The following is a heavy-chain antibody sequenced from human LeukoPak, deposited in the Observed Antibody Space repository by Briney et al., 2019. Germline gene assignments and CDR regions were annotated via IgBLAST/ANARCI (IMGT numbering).Heavy chain of an antibody. CDR3: ARGLEYYYDSSGYYY. V-gene: IGHV1-18*01. CDR2: ISAYNGNT. D-gene: IGHD3-22*01. CDR1: GYTFTSYG. Sequence: WAPVTVSCKASGYTFTSYGISWVRQAPGQGLEWMGWISAYNGNTNYAQKLQGRVTMTTDTSTSTAYMELRSLRSDDTAVYYCARGLEYYYDSSGYYYWGQGTLVTVSS. J-gene: IGHJ4*02.